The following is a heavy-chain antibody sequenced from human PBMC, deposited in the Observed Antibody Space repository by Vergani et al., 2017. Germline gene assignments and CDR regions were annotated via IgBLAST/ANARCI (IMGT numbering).Heavy chain of an antibody. CDR2: ISSSSSYI. CDR3: ARHQVVGANNWFDP. V-gene: IGHV3-21*01. J-gene: IGHJ5*02. D-gene: IGHD2-15*01. Sequence: EVPLVESGGGLVKPGGSLRLSCAASVFTFSSYSMNWVRQAPGKGLEWVSSISSSSSYIYYADSVKGRFTISRDNAKNSLYLQMNSLRAEDTAVYYCARHQVVGANNWFDPWGQGTLVTVSS. CDR1: VFTFSSYS.